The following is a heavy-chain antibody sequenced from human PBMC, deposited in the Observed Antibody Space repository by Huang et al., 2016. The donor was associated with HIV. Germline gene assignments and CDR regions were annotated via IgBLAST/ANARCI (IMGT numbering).Heavy chain of an antibody. Sequence: LQESGPGLVGPSETLSLTCAVSGDSINCNTFYWGWLRRPPGKALEWIGILDSGGTPYYNPALRRRASIAVDASKNRIFLHLRSVTAADTGVYYCARTGVAVSDDPEYFQHWGQGALVTIS. D-gene: IGHD3-3*01. CDR1: GDSINCNTFY. J-gene: IGHJ1*01. CDR3: ARTGVAVSDDPEYFQH. V-gene: IGHV4-39*02. CDR2: LDSGGTP.